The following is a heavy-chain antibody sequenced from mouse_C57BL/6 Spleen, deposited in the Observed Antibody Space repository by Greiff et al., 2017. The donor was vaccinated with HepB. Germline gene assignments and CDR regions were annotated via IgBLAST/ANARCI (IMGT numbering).Heavy chain of an antibody. J-gene: IGHJ3*01. CDR1: GFNIKNTH. Sequence: EVQLQQSVAELVRPGASVKLSCTASGFNIKNTHMHWVKQRPEQGLEWIGRIDPANGNTKYAPKFQGKATITADTSSNTAYLQLSSLTSEDTAIYYCARNCGSSSWFAYWGQGTLVTVSA. V-gene: IGHV14-3*01. CDR3: ARNCGSSSWFAY. CDR2: IDPANGNT. D-gene: IGHD1-1*01.